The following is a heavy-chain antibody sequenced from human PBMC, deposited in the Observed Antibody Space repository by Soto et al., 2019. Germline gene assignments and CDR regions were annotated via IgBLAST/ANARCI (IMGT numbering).Heavy chain of an antibody. D-gene: IGHD5-18*01. CDR3: APTPKDTTMVRLDY. CDR2: IIPILGIA. V-gene: IGHV1-69*02. Sequence: QVQLVQSGAEVKKPGSSVKVSCKASGGTFSSYTISWVRQAPGQGLEWMGRIIPILGIANYAQKFQGRGTITADKSTSTASMELSSLRSEDTAVYYCAPTPKDTTMVRLDYWGQGTLVTVSS. J-gene: IGHJ4*02. CDR1: GGTFSSYT.